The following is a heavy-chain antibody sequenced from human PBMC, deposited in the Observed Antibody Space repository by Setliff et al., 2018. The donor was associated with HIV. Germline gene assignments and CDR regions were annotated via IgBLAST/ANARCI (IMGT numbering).Heavy chain of an antibody. CDR1: GGSISSSSYY. CDR2: IYYSGST. D-gene: IGHD6-6*01. CDR3: ARLGQLGGAFDI. V-gene: IGHV4-39*01. J-gene: IGHJ3*02. Sequence: LSLTCTVSGGSISSSSYYWGWIRQPPGKGLEWIGSIYYSGSTYYNPSLKSRVTISVDTSKNQFSLKLSSVTAADTAVYYCARLGQLGGAFDIWGQGTMVTVSS.